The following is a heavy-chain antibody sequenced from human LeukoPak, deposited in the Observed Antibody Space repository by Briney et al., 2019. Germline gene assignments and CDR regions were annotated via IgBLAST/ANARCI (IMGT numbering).Heavy chain of an antibody. CDR1: GFTFSSYG. J-gene: IGHJ2*01. V-gene: IGHV3-21*01. CDR2: VSIGGSFI. D-gene: IGHD4-17*01. Sequence: GGSLRLSCAASGFTFSSYGMNWVRQAPGKGLEWVSFVSIGGSFIYYADSVKGRFTISRDDAKNSLYLQMNSLTAEDTAEYYCARNKINTVTTGWYFDLWGRGTLVSISS. CDR3: ARNKINTVTTGWYFDL.